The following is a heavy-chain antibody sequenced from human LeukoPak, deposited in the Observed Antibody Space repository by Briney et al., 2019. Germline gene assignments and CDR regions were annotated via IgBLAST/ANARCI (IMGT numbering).Heavy chain of an antibody. V-gene: IGHV4-34*01. D-gene: IGHD6-19*01. CDR3: ARVSSGWYPYHFDY. J-gene: IGHJ4*02. CDR1: GGSFSGYY. CDR2: INHSGST. Sequence: PSETLSLTCAVYGGSFSGYYWTWIRQPPGKGLEWIGEINHSGSTNYNPSLKSRVTISVDTSKNQFSLKLSSVTAADTAVYYCARVSSGWYPYHFDYWGQGTLVTVSS.